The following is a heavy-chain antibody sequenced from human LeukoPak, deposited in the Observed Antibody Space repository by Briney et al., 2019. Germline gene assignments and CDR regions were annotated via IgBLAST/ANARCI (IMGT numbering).Heavy chain of an antibody. CDR1: GGSISSSTYY. D-gene: IGHD1-26*01. CDR2: MYYTGRT. J-gene: IGHJ5*02. Sequence: SETLCLTCTVSGGSISSSTYYWGWIRQPPGKGLEWIESMYYTGRTYSNPSLKSRVTISVDTSKNQFSLRLRSVTAADTAVYYCARQGGSYIWFDPWGQGTLVTASS. V-gene: IGHV4-39*01. CDR3: ARQGGSYIWFDP.